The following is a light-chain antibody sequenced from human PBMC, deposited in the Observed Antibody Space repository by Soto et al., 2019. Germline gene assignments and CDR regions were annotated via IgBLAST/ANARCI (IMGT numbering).Light chain of an antibody. Sequence: EIVMTQSPATLSVSPGERATLFCRASQSVGRTLAWYQQKPGQSPRLLVYGASTRANGTPARFSGSGSGTEFTLTISSLQSEDVAVYYCQQYNQWPPYTFGQVTKVEIK. CDR2: GAS. CDR3: QQYNQWPPYT. V-gene: IGKV3-15*01. J-gene: IGKJ2*01. CDR1: QSVGRT.